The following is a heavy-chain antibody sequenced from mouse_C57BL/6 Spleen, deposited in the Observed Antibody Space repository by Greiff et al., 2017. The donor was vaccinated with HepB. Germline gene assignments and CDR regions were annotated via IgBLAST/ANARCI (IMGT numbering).Heavy chain of an antibody. J-gene: IGHJ3*01. V-gene: IGHV1-74*01. CDR1: GYTFTSYW. CDR2: IHPSDSDT. CDR3: AVYGNYEAWFAY. Sequence: QVQLKESGAELVKPGASVKVSCKASGYTFTSYWMHWVKQRPGQGLEWIGRIHPSDSDTNYNQKFKGKATLTVDKSSSTAYMQLSSLTSEDSAVYYCAVYGNYEAWFAYWGQGTLVTVSA. D-gene: IGHD2-1*01.